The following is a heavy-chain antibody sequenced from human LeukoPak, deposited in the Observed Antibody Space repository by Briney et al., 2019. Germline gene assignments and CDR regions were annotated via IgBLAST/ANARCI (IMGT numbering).Heavy chain of an antibody. Sequence: GGSLRLSCAASAFTFSNAWMTWVRQAPGRGLEWVGRIKSKIDGGTTEYAAPVKGRFTISRDDSKNTLYLQMNSLKTEDTAVYYCTIGDGWLPNWGQGTLVTVSS. CDR1: AFTFSNAW. CDR3: TIGDGWLPN. D-gene: IGHD5-24*01. V-gene: IGHV3-15*01. CDR2: IKSKIDGGTT. J-gene: IGHJ4*02.